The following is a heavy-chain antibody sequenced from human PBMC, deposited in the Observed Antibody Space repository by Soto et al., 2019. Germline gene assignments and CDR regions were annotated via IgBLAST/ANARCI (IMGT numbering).Heavy chain of an antibody. Sequence: PSQTLSLTCVISGDSVSSNSAAWNWIRQSPSRGLEWLGRTYYRSKWYNDYAVSVKSRITINPDTSKNQFSLQLNSVTPEDTAVYYCARDSAVVVPAANYGMDVWGQGTTVTVSS. CDR2: TYYRSKWYN. V-gene: IGHV6-1*01. J-gene: IGHJ6*02. D-gene: IGHD2-2*01. CDR3: ARDSAVVVPAANYGMDV. CDR1: GDSVSSNSAA.